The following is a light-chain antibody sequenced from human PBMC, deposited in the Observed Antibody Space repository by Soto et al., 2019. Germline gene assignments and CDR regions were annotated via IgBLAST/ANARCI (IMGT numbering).Light chain of an antibody. CDR3: QQYGGSPSLT. CDR2: GAS. Sequence: EIVLTQSPGTLSLSPGERATLSCRASQSISTTYLAWYQQNPGQAPRLLIFGASTKATGIPDRFSGGGSGTDFSLTISRLEPEDFAVYYCQQYGGSPSLTFAQGTRLEIK. CDR1: QSISTTY. V-gene: IGKV3-20*01. J-gene: IGKJ5*01.